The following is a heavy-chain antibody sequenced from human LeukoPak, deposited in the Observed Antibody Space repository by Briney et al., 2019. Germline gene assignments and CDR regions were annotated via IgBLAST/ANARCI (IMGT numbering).Heavy chain of an antibody. D-gene: IGHD6-13*01. CDR3: ARESDASSTYDY. J-gene: IGHJ4*02. CDR2: IYYSGST. CDR1: GGSISSSSYY. V-gene: IGHV4-30-4*01. Sequence: SETLSLTCTVSGGSISSSSYYWSWIRQPPGKGLEWIGYIYYSGSTYYNPSLKSRVTISVDTSKNQFSLKLSSVTAADTAVYYCARESDASSTYDYWGQGTLVTVSS.